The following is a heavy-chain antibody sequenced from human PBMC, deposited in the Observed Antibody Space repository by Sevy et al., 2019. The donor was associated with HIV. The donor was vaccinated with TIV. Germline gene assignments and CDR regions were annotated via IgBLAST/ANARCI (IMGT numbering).Heavy chain of an antibody. J-gene: IGHJ6*02. CDR3: ARVDYGDYVRYYYYYGMDV. V-gene: IGHV1-18*01. CDR1: GYTFTSYG. CDR2: ISAYNGNT. Sequence: ASVKVSCKASGYTFTSYGISWVRQAPGQGLEWMGWISAYNGNTNYAQKLQGRVTMTTDTSTSTAYMELRSRRSDDTAVYYCARVDYGDYVRYYYYYGMDVWGQGTTVTVSS. D-gene: IGHD4-17*01.